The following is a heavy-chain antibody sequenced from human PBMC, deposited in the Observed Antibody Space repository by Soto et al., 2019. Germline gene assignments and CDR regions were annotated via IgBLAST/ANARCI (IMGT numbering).Heavy chain of an antibody. CDR3: ARAYPYSSGWGGAFDI. Sequence: QVQLVQSGAEVKKPGSSVKVSCKASGGTFSSYTISWVRQAPGQGLEWMGRIIPILGIANYAQKFQGRVTITADKSTSTAYRELSSLRSEDTDVYYCARAYPYSSGWGGAFDIWGQGTMVTVSS. CDR1: GGTFSSYT. J-gene: IGHJ3*02. D-gene: IGHD6-19*01. CDR2: IIPILGIA. V-gene: IGHV1-69*02.